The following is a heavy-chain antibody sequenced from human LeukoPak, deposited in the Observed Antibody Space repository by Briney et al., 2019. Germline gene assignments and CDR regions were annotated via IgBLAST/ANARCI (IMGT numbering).Heavy chain of an antibody. CDR1: GGSISSSSYY. CDR2: IYSGGNT. V-gene: IGHV4-39*01. D-gene: IGHD3-3*01. Sequence: SETLSLTCTVSGGSISSSSYYWGCIRQPPGTGLEWIGSIYSGGNTYYNPSLKSRVTISVDASKNQCSLRLSSVTAADTAVYYCGRYDHPVITPIDSWGQGTLVTVSS. CDR3: GRYDHPVITPIDS. J-gene: IGHJ4*02.